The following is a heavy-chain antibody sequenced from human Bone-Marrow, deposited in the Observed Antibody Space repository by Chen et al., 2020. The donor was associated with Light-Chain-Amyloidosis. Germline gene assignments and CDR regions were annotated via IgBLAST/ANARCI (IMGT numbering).Heavy chain of an antibody. CDR3: ARVQYCTGGTCYSDALDI. Sequence: GQRLEWMGWINAANSNTKYSQKFQGRVTMTRDTSANTAYMELSSLSSEDTAVYYCARVQYCTGGTCYSDALDIWGQGTMVTVSS. CDR2: INAANSNT. J-gene: IGHJ3*02. V-gene: IGHV1-3*01. D-gene: IGHD2-15*01.